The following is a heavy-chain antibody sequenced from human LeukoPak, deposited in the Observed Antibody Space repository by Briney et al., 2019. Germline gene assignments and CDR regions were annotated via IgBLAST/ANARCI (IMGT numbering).Heavy chain of an antibody. V-gene: IGHV5-51*01. J-gene: IGHJ4*02. D-gene: IGHD2-15*01. Sequence: GESLKISCKGSGYSFTTSWVAWVRQMPGKGLEWMGIIYPGDSDTRYSPPFQGQVTISADKSLTTAYLQWSSLKASDTAMYYCARGVADSVGYYFDYWGQGILVTVSS. CDR1: GYSFTTSW. CDR3: ARGVADSVGYYFDY. CDR2: IYPGDSDT.